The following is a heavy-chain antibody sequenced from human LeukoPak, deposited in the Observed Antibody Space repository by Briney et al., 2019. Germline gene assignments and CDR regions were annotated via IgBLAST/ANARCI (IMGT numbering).Heavy chain of an antibody. Sequence: PSEALSLTCTVSGGSISRYYWSWIRQPPGKGLEWIGYIYYSGSTNYNPSLKSRVTISVDTSKNQFSLKLSSVTAADTAVYYCARVRGEQWLEIIDYWGQGTLVTVSS. CDR2: IYYSGST. V-gene: IGHV4-59*01. D-gene: IGHD6-19*01. CDR1: GGSISRYY. CDR3: ARVRGEQWLEIIDY. J-gene: IGHJ4*02.